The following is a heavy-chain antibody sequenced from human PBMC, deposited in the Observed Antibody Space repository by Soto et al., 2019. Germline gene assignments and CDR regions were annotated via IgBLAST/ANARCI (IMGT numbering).Heavy chain of an antibody. CDR1: GFSFNTYE. J-gene: IGHJ4*02. V-gene: IGHV3-48*03. D-gene: IGHD1-26*01. Sequence: EEQLVESGGGLVQPGGSLRLSCAASGFSFNTYEMNWVRQAQGKGLEWVSYISTSGSTIYYADSVKGRFTISRDNGKNSLYLQMNSLRAEDTAVYYCAYGGSCDYWGQGTQVTVSS. CDR3: AYGGSCDY. CDR2: ISTSGSTI.